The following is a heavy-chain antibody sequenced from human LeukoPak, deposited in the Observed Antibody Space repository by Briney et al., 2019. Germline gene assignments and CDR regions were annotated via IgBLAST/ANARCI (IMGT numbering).Heavy chain of an antibody. CDR3: ASLMH. CDR2: ISYDGSNK. Sequence: GRSLRLSCAASGCTFSSYAMHWVRQAPGKGLEWVAVISYDGSNKYYADSVKGRFTISRDNSKNTLYLQMTSLSAEATAVYYCASLMHWGQGTLVTVSS. CDR1: GCTFSSYA. J-gene: IGHJ4*02. V-gene: IGHV3-30*04. D-gene: IGHD2-8*01.